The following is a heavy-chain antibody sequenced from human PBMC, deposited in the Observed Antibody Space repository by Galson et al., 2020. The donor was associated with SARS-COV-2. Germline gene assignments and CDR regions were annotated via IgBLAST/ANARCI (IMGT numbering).Heavy chain of an antibody. D-gene: IGHD3-10*01. V-gene: IGHV4-31*03. CDR2: IHYSGST. Sequence: SETLSLTCTVSAGPISRAGYYWSWIRQHPGQGLEWIGYIHYSGSTYYNPTPKRRVTISVDTSKNQFSLKLSSVTPADTAVYYCASAVRGVIIKGFDWFDPWGQGTLVTVSS. J-gene: IGHJ5*02. CDR3: ASAVRGVIIKGFDWFDP. CDR1: AGPISRAGYY.